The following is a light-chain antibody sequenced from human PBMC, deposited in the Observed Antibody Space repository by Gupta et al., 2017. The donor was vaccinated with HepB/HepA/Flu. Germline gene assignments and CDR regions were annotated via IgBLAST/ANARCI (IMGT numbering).Light chain of an antibody. CDR1: QSVSSN. V-gene: IGKV3-15*01. Sequence: EIVMTQSPATLSVSPGERATLSCRASQSVSSNLAWYQQNPGQAPRLLIYGASTRATGIPARFSGTGSGTEFTLTISSLRSEDFAVYYCQQYNNWRCSFGQGTKLEIK. J-gene: IGKJ2*04. CDR3: QQYNNWRCS. CDR2: GAS.